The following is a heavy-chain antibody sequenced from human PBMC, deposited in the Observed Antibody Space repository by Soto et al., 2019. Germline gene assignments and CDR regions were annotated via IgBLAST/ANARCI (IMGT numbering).Heavy chain of an antibody. CDR2: ISSSSRYI. CDR1: GFTFSSYS. D-gene: IGHD2-2*01. Sequence: PGGSLRLSCAASGFTFSSYSMNWVRQAPGKGLEWVSSISSSSRYIYYADSVKGRFTISRDNAKNSLYLQMISLRAEGTAVYYCARALSSCSSARCYSFYYGMDLWGQGTTVTVSS. V-gene: IGHV3-21*01. J-gene: IGHJ6*02. CDR3: ARALSSCSSARCYSFYYGMDL.